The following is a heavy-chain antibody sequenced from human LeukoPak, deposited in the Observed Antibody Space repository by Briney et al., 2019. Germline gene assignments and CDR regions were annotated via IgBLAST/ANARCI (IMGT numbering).Heavy chain of an antibody. D-gene: IGHD6-13*01. CDR3: ATTIAAAGIWDAFDI. V-gene: IGHV3-9*03. CDR2: ISWNSGSI. Sequence: GGSLRLSCAASGFIFENYAMHWVRQAPGKGLEWVSGISWNSGSIGYADSVKGRFTISRDNAKNSLYLQMNSLRAEDMALYYCATTIAAAGIWDAFDIWGQGTMVTVSS. J-gene: IGHJ3*02. CDR1: GFIFENYA.